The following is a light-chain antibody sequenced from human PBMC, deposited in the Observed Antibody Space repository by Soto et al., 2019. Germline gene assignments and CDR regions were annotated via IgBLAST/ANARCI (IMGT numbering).Light chain of an antibody. CDR1: SSNIGSAY. CDR2: RNN. V-gene: IGLV1-47*01. Sequence: SALTQPPPASGTPRETVTISCSGSSSNIGSAYIYWYQHLPGTAPKLLIYRNNQRPSGVPDRFSASKSGTSASLAISGLRSEDDADYYCAAWDDSLVVFGGGTKVTVL. J-gene: IGLJ2*01. CDR3: AAWDDSLVV.